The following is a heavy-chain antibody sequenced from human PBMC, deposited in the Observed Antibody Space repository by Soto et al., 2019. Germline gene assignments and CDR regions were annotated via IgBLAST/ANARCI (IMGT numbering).Heavy chain of an antibody. V-gene: IGHV1-69*01. Sequence: QVQLVQSGAEVKKPGSSVKVSCKASGGTFSSYAISWVRQAPGQGLEWMGGIIPIFGTANYAQKFQGRVTITPDEATSTASMELSSLGSENTAVYYCARDRSRGGRYYNWWGYYYYGMDVWGNGTTVTVSS. D-gene: IGHD1-26*01. CDR2: IIPIFGTA. CDR3: ARDRSRGGRYYNWWGYYYYGMDV. J-gene: IGHJ6*04. CDR1: GGTFSSYA.